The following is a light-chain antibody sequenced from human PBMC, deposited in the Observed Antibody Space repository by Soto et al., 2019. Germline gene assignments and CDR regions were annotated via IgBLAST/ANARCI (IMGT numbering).Light chain of an antibody. CDR2: GAS. CDR1: QRISSSY. CDR3: QQYSNSVWT. Sequence: ETVLTQSPGTLSLSPGERGTLSCRASQRISSSYLAWFQQKPGQAPRLLIYGASSRATGIPDRFNGSGSGTEFTLTISRLGPEDFAEYYCQQYSNSVWTFGQGTKVDIK. J-gene: IGKJ1*01. V-gene: IGKV3-20*01.